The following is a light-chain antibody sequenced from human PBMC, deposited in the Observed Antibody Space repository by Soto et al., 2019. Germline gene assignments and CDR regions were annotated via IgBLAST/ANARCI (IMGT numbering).Light chain of an antibody. Sequence: SVLTQPASVSGSPGQSITISCTGTSGDVGVYKFVSWYQQHPGKAPKLIIYEVSNRPSGVSSRFSGSMSGNTASLTISGLQAEDEADYYCGSYTGTIYVFGTGTKV. CDR3: GSYTGTIYV. CDR2: EVS. J-gene: IGLJ1*01. CDR1: SGDVGVYKF. V-gene: IGLV2-14*01.